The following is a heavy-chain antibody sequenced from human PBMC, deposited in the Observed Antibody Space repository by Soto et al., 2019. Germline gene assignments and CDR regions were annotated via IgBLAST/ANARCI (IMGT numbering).Heavy chain of an antibody. CDR1: GFTFSAFW. V-gene: IGHV3-7*04. CDR2: IKRDGTVT. J-gene: IGHJ3*01. CDR3: ARDLSPPGEFFYEAFYV. D-gene: IGHD2-21*01. Sequence: EVQLVESGGGLVQPGESLRLSCAASGFTFSAFWMTWLRQAPGKGLEWVANIKRDGTVTHYGDSVEGRCTLSRDNAQNSLFLQLNSLRPEDTAMYYCARDLSPPGEFFYEAFYVWGQGTVVTVSS.